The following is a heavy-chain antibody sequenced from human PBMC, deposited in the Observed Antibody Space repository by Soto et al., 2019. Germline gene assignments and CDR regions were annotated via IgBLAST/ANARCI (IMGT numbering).Heavy chain of an antibody. CDR3: ATWHEREHAFDV. Sequence: QVQLVESGGGVVQPGRSLRLSCVGSGFTFTRFAMHWVRQAPGKGLEWVAVAPHEGSKEQYADSVKGRFAISRDNSKTTVYLQMNDLRPDDTAVYYCATWHEREHAFDVWGQGTTVTISS. CDR2: APHEGSKE. J-gene: IGHJ3*01. D-gene: IGHD1-1*01. CDR1: GFTFTRFA. V-gene: IGHV3-30*09.